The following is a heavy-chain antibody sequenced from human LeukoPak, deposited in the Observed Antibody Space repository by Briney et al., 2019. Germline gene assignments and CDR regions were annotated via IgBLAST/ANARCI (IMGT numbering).Heavy chain of an antibody. J-gene: IGHJ5*02. CDR1: GDSVSSNSAA. V-gene: IGHV6-1*01. D-gene: IGHD2-15*01. CDR3: ARESWDIEGYNWFDP. Sequence: SQTLSLTCAISGDSVSSNSAAWNWIRQSPPRGLEWRGRTYYRSKWYNDYAVSVKSRITINPDTSKNQFSLQLNSVTPEDTAVYYCARESWDIEGYNWFDPWGQRTLVTVSS. CDR2: TYYRSKWYN.